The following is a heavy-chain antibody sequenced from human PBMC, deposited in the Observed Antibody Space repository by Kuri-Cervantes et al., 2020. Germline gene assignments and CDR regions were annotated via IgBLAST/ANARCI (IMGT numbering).Heavy chain of an antibody. D-gene: IGHD3-10*01. CDR3: AKPSAGFGELLYYYYGMDV. CDR2: ISWNSGST. Sequence: ETLSLTCAASGFTFDDYAMHWVRQAPGKGLEWVSGISWNSGSTYYADSVKGRFTISRDNSKNTLYLQMNSLRAEDTAVYYCAKPSAGFGELLYYYYGMDVWGQGTTVTVSS. CDR1: GFTFDDYA. V-gene: IGHV3-23*01. J-gene: IGHJ6*02.